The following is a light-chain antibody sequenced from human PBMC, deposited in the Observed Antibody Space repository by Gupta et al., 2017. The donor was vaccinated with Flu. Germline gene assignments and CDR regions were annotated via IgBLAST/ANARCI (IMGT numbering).Light chain of an antibody. CDR1: QTISIY. CDR2: AAS. V-gene: IGKV1-39*01. CDR3: QQSYSTMFT. J-gene: IGKJ2*01. Sequence: DIQMTQSPSSLSASVGDRVTITCRASQTISIYLNWYQQKPGKAPKFLIYAASSLQSGVPSRFSGSGSGTDFTLTISNLQPEDFAAYYCQQSYSTMFTFGQGTKVEI.